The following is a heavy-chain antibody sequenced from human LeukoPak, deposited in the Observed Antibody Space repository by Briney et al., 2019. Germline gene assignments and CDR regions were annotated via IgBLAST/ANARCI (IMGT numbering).Heavy chain of an antibody. V-gene: IGHV1-8*01. D-gene: IGHD3-16*02. J-gene: IGHJ5*02. CDR2: MNPNSGNT. Sequence: GASVKVSCKASGYTFTSYDINWVRQATGQGLEWMGWMNPNSGNTGYAQKFQGRVTITRNTSISTAYMELSSLRSEDTAVYYCARLRGSYRFFFNWFDPWGQGTLVTVSS. CDR1: GYTFTSYD. CDR3: ARLRGSYRFFFNWFDP.